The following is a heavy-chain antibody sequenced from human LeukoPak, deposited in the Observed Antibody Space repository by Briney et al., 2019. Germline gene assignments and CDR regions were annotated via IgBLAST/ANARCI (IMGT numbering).Heavy chain of an antibody. Sequence: GGSLRLSCAASGFTFSSYAMSWVRQAPEKGLEWVSAISGSGGSTYYADSVKGRFTISRDNSKNTLYLQMNSLRAEDTAVYYCAKDSDYGDYESPPDYWGQGTLVTVSS. D-gene: IGHD4-17*01. CDR1: GFTFSSYA. J-gene: IGHJ4*02. V-gene: IGHV3-23*01. CDR3: AKDSDYGDYESPPDY. CDR2: ISGSGGST.